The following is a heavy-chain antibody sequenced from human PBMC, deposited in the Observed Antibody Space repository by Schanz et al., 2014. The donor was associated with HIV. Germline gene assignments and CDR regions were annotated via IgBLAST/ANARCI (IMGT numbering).Heavy chain of an antibody. D-gene: IGHD3-16*01. Sequence: EVQLVESGEGLVKPGGSLRLSCAGSGFTFSTYSMNWVRRAPGKGLEWVSAISSGNRYIYYADSVKGRFTISRDNSKNTLFLQMNSLRGEDTAVYYCARVANWDYYGMDVWGRGTTVTVSS. CDR1: GFTFSTYS. CDR3: ARVANWDYYGMDV. V-gene: IGHV3-21*01. CDR2: ISSGNRYI. J-gene: IGHJ6*02.